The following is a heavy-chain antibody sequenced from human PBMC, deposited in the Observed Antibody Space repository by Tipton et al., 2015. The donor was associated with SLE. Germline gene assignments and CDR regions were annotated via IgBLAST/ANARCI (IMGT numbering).Heavy chain of an antibody. J-gene: IGHJ2*01. CDR2: IHYRGST. D-gene: IGHD2-15*01. Sequence: TLSLTCTVSGGSISGYYWSWVRQPPGQGLEWIGYIHYRGSTNYNPSLKSRVTISLDTSDNQFSLKLSSVTAADTAVYYCARDRYCCAGSCFYWYFDLWGRGTLVTVSS. CDR3: ARDRYCCAGSCFYWYFDL. V-gene: IGHV4-59*12. CDR1: GGSISGYY.